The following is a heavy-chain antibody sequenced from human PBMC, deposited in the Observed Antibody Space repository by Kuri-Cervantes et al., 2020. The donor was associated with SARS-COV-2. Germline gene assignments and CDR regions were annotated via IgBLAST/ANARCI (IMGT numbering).Heavy chain of an antibody. V-gene: IGHV3-21*05. CDR1: GFTFSSYS. J-gene: IGHJ4*02. D-gene: IGHD6-13*01. CDR2: ISSSSSHT. Sequence: GESLKISCAASGFTFSSYSMNWVRQAPGKGLEWVSYISSSSSHTPYADSVKGRFTISRDNAKNSLYLQMNSLRAEDTAVYYCARVRETVAAGMVDYWGQGTLVTVSS. CDR3: ARVRETVAAGMVDY.